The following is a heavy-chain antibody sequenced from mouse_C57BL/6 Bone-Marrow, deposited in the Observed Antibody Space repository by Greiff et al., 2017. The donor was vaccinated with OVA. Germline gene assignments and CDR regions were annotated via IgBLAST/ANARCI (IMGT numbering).Heavy chain of an antibody. V-gene: IGHV1-63*01. CDR2: IYPGGGYT. Sequence: QVQLKQSGAELVRPGTSVKMSCKASGYTFTNYWIGWAKQRPGHGLEWIGDIYPGGGYTNYNEKFKGKATLTADKSSSTAYMQFSSLTSEDSAIYYGARYYGSSFYYAMDYWGQGTSVTVSS. J-gene: IGHJ4*01. CDR1: GYTFTNYW. CDR3: ARYYGSSFYYAMDY. D-gene: IGHD1-1*01.